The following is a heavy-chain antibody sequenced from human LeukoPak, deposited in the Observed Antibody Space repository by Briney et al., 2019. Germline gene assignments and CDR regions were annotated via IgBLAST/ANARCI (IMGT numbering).Heavy chain of an antibody. CDR2: ISSSGSTI. Sequence: GGSLRLSCAASGFTFSDYYTTWIRQAPGKGLEWVSHISSSGSTIYYADSVKGRFTISRDNAKNSLYLQMNSLIAEDTAVYYCARASPVYYGGECGYWGQGTLGTVSS. CDR1: GFTFSDYY. D-gene: IGHD3-10*01. CDR3: ARASPVYYGGECGY. J-gene: IGHJ4*02. V-gene: IGHV3-11*01.